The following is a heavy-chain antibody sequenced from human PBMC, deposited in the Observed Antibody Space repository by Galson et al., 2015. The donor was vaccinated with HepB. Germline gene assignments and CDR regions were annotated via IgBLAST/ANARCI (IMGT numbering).Heavy chain of an antibody. CDR3: ARETRFLELYASDGVDY. J-gene: IGHJ4*02. Sequence: TLSLTCSVSGGSISSGGYSWSWIRQPPGKALEWIGYIYHRGGTYYNPSLQSRITNSINRDINQFSLKLSSVTVAGPAVYYCARETRFLELYASDGVDYWGQGTLVTVSS. CDR2: IYHRGGT. D-gene: IGHD3-3*01. V-gene: IGHV4-30-2*01. CDR1: GGSISSGGYS.